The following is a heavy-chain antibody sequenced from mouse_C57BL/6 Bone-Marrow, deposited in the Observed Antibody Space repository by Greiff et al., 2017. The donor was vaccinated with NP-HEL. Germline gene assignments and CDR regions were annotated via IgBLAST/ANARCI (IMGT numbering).Heavy chain of an antibody. CDR1: GFNIKDYY. D-gene: IGHD1-1*01. V-gene: IGHV14-1*01. CDR3: TTGGTTVVADYYARDY. Sequence: VQLQQSGAELVRPGASVKLSCTASGFNIKDYYMHWVKQRPEQGLEWIGRIDPEDGDTEYAPKFQGKATMTADTSSNTAYLQLSSLTSEDTAVYYCTTGGTTVVADYYARDYWGRGTAVTVSS. J-gene: IGHJ4*01. CDR2: IDPEDGDT.